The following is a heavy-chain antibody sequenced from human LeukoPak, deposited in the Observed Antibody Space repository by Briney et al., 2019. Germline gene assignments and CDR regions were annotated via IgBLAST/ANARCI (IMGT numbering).Heavy chain of an antibody. J-gene: IGHJ5*02. CDR1: GYTFTGYY. CDR3: ARDRGSGWSFDP. CDR2: INPNSGGT. Sequence: ASVKVSCKASGYTFTGYYMHWVRQAPGQGLEWMGWINPNSGGTNYAQKFQGRVTMTRDTSISTAYMELSRLRSDDTAMYYCARDRGSGWSFDPWGQGTQVTVSS. D-gene: IGHD6-19*01. V-gene: IGHV1-2*02.